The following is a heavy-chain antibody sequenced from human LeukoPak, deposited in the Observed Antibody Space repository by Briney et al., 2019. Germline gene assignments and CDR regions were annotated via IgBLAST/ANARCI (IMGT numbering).Heavy chain of an antibody. J-gene: IGHJ4*02. CDR3: ARAGATYGSGWYFVH. CDR2: IWYDGSNK. CDR1: GFTFSSYG. D-gene: IGHD6-19*01. V-gene: IGHV3-33*01. Sequence: GGSLRLSCAASGFTFSSYGMHWVRQAPGKGLEWVAVIWYDGSNKYYADSVKGRFTISRDNSKNTLYLQMNSLRAEDTAVYYCARAGATYGSGWYFVHWGQGTLVTVSS.